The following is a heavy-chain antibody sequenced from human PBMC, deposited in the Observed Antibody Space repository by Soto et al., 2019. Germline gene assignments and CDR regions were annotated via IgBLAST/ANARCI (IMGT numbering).Heavy chain of an antibody. V-gene: IGHV1-18*01. D-gene: IGHD3-22*01. J-gene: IGHJ4*02. CDR3: ARSYDSSGYLEFDY. Sequence: ASVKVSCKASGYTFISYGISWVRQAPGQGLEWMGWINAGNGKTKYSQKIQGRVTITRDTSASTAYMELSSLRSEDTVVYYCARSYDSSGYLEFDYWGQGTLVTVSS. CDR2: INAGNGKT. CDR1: GYTFISYG.